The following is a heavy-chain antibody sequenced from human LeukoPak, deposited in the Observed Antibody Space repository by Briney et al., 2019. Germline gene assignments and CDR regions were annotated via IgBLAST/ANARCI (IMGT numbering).Heavy chain of an antibody. Sequence: GGSLRLSCAASGFTFSSYAMSWVRQAPGKGLEWVAVISYDGSNKYYADSVKGRFTISRDNSKNTLYLQMNSLRAEDTAVYYCAKEEGMDVWGQGTTVTVSS. V-gene: IGHV3-30*18. J-gene: IGHJ6*02. CDR3: AKEEGMDV. CDR1: GFTFSSYA. CDR2: ISYDGSNK.